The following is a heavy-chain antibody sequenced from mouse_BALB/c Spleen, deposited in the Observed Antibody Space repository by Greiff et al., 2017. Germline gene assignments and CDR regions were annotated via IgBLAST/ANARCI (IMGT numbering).Heavy chain of an antibody. J-gene: IGHJ4*01. CDR2: ISDGGSYT. CDR3: ARGQKSAMDY. CDR1: GFTFSDYY. Sequence: DVQLVESGGGLVKPGGSLKLSCAASGFTFSDYYMYWVRQTPEKRLEWVATISDGGSYTYYPDSVKGRFTISRDNAKNNLYLQMSSLKSEDTAMYYCARGQKSAMDYWGQGTSVTVSS. D-gene: IGHD3-2*01. V-gene: IGHV5-4*02.